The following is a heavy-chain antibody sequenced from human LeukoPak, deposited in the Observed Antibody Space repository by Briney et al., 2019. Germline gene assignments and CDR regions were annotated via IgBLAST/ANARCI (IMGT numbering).Heavy chain of an antibody. Sequence: ASVKVSCKASGGTFSSYAISWVRQAPGQGLEWMGGIIPIFGTANYAQKFQGRVTITTDESTSTAYMELSSLRSEDTAVYYCARGSDYYDSSGYYPIGLDYWGQGTLVTVSS. CDR1: GGTFSSYA. CDR2: IIPIFGTA. D-gene: IGHD3-22*01. CDR3: ARGSDYYDSSGYYPIGLDY. V-gene: IGHV1-69*05. J-gene: IGHJ4*02.